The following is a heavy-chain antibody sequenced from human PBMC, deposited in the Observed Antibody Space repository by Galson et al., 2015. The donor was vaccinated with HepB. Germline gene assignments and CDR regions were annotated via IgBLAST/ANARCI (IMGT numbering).Heavy chain of an antibody. CDR1: GFTFTSSA. D-gene: IGHD1-26*01. Sequence: SVKVSCKASGFTFTSSAMQWVRQARGQRLEWIGWIVVGSGNTNYAQKFQERVTITRDMSTSTAYMELSSLRSEDTAVYYCAAARHSGSGFDPWGQGTLVTVSS. V-gene: IGHV1-58*02. CDR2: IVVGSGNT. J-gene: IGHJ5*02. CDR3: AAARHSGSGFDP.